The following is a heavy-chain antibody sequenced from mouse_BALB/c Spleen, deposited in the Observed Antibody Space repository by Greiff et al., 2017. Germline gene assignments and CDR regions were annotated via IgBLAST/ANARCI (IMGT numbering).Heavy chain of an antibody. CDR3: ARRQAYYGYAMDY. D-gene: IGHD2-10*01. Sequence: DVMLVESGGGLVKPGGSLKLSCAASGFAFSSYDMSWVRQTPEKRLEWVAYISSGGGSTYYPDTVKGRFTISRDNAKNTLYLQMSSLKSEDTAMYYCARRQAYYGYAMDYWGQGTSVTVSS. CDR1: GFAFSSYD. J-gene: IGHJ4*01. V-gene: IGHV5-12-1*01. CDR2: ISSGGGST.